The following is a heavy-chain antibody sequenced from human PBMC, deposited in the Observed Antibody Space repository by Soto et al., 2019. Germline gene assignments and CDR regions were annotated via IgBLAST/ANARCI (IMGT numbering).Heavy chain of an antibody. CDR3: ARLGGYYQAFDN. CDR2: IYYTGTS. CDR1: GGSIRNNY. J-gene: IGHJ4*02. Sequence: LSVTCTVSGGSIRNNYWSWIRQPPGKGLEWVGYIYYTGTSKYNPSLKSRVTISVDSSKNQFSLKLDSVTAADTAVYYCARLGGYYQAFDNWGQGTLVTISS. D-gene: IGHD3-3*01. V-gene: IGHV4-59*08.